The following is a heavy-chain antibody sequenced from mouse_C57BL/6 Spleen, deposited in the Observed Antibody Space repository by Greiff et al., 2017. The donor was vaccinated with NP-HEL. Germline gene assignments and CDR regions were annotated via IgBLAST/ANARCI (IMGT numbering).Heavy chain of an antibody. Sequence: QVQLQQSGPGLVQPSQSLSITCTVSGFSLTSYGVHWVRQSPGKGLEWLGVIWSGGSTDYNAAFISRLSISKDNSKSQVFFKMNSLQADDTAIYYCARQDDYDYWFAYWGQGTLVTVSA. CDR1: GFSLTSYG. D-gene: IGHD2-4*01. V-gene: IGHV2-2*01. CDR2: IWSGGST. CDR3: ARQDDYDYWFAY. J-gene: IGHJ3*01.